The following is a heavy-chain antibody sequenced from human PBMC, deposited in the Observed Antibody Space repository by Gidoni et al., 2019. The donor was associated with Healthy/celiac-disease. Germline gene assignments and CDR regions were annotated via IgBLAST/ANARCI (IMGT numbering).Heavy chain of an antibody. CDR3: ATYSSSWYDYYYYMDV. J-gene: IGHJ6*03. CDR1: GFTVSSNY. Sequence: EVQLVESGGGLIQPGGSLRLSCAASGFTVSSNYMRWVRQAPGKGLEWVSFIYSGGSTYYADSVKGRFTISRDNSKNTLYLQMNSLRAEDTAVYYCATYSSSWYDYYYYMDVWGKGTTVTVSS. CDR2: IYSGGST. D-gene: IGHD6-13*01. V-gene: IGHV3-53*01.